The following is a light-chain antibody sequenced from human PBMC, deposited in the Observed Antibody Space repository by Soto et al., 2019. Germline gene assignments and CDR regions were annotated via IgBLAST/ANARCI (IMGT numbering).Light chain of an antibody. CDR1: QDISTL. CDR2: GAS. J-gene: IGKJ4*01. Sequence: DIPMTQSPSSVSASIGDTVTITCRASQDISTLLAWYQQKPGKAPKLLIYGASTLESGVPSRFSGRGSGTDFTLTISSLQPEDFATYLCQQADSFPLTFGGGTKVEIK. V-gene: IGKV1D-12*01. CDR3: QQADSFPLT.